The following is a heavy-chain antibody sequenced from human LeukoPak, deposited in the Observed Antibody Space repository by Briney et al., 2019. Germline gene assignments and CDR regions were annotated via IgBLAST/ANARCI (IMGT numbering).Heavy chain of an antibody. CDR1: GYTFTTYG. CDR3: AREVWFGELSERTLDY. J-gene: IGHJ4*02. V-gene: IGHV1-18*01. D-gene: IGHD3-10*01. CDR2: ISGYDGNT. Sequence: ASVKVSCKASGYTFTTYGVSWVRQAPGQGLEWMGWISGYDGNTNYAQKLQGRVTMTTDTSTSTAYMELRSLRSDDTAVYYCAREVWFGELSERTLDYWGQGTLVTVSS.